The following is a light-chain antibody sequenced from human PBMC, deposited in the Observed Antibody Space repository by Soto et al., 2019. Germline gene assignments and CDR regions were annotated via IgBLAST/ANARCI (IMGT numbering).Light chain of an antibody. V-gene: IGKV1-27*01. Sequence: DIPMTQSPSSLSASVGDRVTITCQASQGISNYLAWHQQKPGKVPKLLIYAASTLQLGVPSRFSGSGSGTDFTLNISSLQPEDVATYYCQKYNSAPPTFGGGTKVEIK. CDR2: AAS. CDR3: QKYNSAPPT. J-gene: IGKJ4*01. CDR1: QGISNY.